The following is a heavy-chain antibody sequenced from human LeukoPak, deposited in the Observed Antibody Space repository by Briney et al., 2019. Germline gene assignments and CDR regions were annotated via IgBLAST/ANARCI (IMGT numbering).Heavy chain of an antibody. CDR2: MNPNSGNT. V-gene: IGHV1-8*03. J-gene: IGHJ5*02. CDR3: ARARSYGSGSKGRHNWFDP. D-gene: IGHD3-10*01. CDR1: GYTFTSYD. Sequence: ASVKVSCKASGYTFTSYDSNWLRQATGQGLEWMGWMNPNSGNTGYAQKFQGRVTITRNTSISTAYMELSSQRSEDTAVYYCARARSYGSGSKGRHNWFDPWAQGTLVPVSS.